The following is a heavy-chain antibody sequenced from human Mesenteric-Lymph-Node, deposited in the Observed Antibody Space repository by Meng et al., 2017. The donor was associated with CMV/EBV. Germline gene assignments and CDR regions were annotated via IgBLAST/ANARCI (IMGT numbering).Heavy chain of an antibody. J-gene: IGHJ6*02. D-gene: IGHD2-21*01. CDR1: GFTFDDYG. CDR3: ARDSFAYRRYYYYGMDV. V-gene: IGHV3-20*04. CDR2: INWNGGST. Sequence: GESLKISCAASGFTFDDYGMSWVRQAPRKGLEWVSGINWNGGSTGYADSVKGRFTISRDNAKNSLYLQMNSLRAEDTALYYCARDSFAYRRYYYYGMDVWGQGTTVTVSS.